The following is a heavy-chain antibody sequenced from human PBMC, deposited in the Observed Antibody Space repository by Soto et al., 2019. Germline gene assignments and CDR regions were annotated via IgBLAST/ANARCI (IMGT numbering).Heavy chain of an antibody. J-gene: IGHJ4*02. CDR1: GLTFSSYA. D-gene: IGHD3-22*01. Sequence: GGSLRLSCASSGLTFSSYAMIWVRQAPGKGLEWVSAISGSGGSTYYADSVKGRFTISRDNSKNTLYLQMNSLRAEDTAVYYCAKGNVRITMIVVVITTSILDDYFDYWGQGTLVTLSS. CDR2: ISGSGGST. CDR3: AKGNVRITMIVVVITTSILDDYFDY. V-gene: IGHV3-23*01.